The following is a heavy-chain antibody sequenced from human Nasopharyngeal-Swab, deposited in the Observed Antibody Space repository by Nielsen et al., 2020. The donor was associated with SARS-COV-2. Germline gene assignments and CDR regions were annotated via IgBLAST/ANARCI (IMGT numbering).Heavy chain of an antibody. CDR3: ARGRAIAVAGTWGYNWFDP. D-gene: IGHD6-19*01. Sequence: ASVKVSCKASGYTFTSYAMNWVRQAPGQGLEWMGWINTNTGNPTYAQGFTGRFVFSLDTSVSTAYLQISSLKAEDTAVYYCARGRAIAVAGTWGYNWFDPWGQETLVTVSS. CDR2: INTNTGNP. V-gene: IGHV7-4-1*02. J-gene: IGHJ5*02. CDR1: GYTFTSYA.